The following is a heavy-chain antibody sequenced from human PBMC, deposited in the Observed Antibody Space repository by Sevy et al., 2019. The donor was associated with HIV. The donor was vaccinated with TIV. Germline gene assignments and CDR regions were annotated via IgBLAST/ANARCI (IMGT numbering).Heavy chain of an antibody. Sequence: GGSLRLSCAASTFTFGHYAMHWVRQAPGKGLQWVAGISYEGSNEYYTDSVKGRLPISIDNSKNMLNLEMNNLRVEDTALYYCARDWGTPPTAILYYFDFWGQGIPVTVSS. CDR3: ARDWGTPPTAILYYFDF. V-gene: IGHV3-30*04. CDR2: ISYEGSNE. J-gene: IGHJ4*02. CDR1: TFTFGHYA. D-gene: IGHD3-16*01.